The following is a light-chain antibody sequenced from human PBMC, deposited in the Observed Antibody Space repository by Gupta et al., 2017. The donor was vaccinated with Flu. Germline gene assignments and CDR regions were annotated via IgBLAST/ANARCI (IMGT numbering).Light chain of an antibody. V-gene: IGKV1-39*01. CDR1: QSITNH. Sequence: GDRVTITCRASQSITNHLNWYQQKPGEAPKVLISGASSLQAGVPSRFSAYGSGTDFTLSITSLQPEDFASYYCQQSDAIPYTFGQGTKLEIK. CDR2: GAS. J-gene: IGKJ2*01. CDR3: QQSDAIPYT.